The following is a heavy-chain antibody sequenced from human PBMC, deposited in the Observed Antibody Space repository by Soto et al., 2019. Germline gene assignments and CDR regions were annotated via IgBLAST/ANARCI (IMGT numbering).Heavy chain of an antibody. CDR2: ISWDGGYK. D-gene: IGHD2-2*01. Sequence: EVQLVESGGGLVQPGRSLRLSCAASGFTFVDYAMHWVRQAPGQGLEWVSCISWDGGYKGYADSVKGRFTISRDNAKKSLYLEMNSLRVEDTAIYYCTKDEGYCSSSSCKDAFDYWGQGTMVTVS. J-gene: IGHJ3*01. V-gene: IGHV3-9*01. CDR3: TKDEGYCSSSSCKDAFDY. CDR1: GFTFVDYA.